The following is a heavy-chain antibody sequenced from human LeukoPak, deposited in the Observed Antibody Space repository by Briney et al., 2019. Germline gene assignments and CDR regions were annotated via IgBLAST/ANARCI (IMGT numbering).Heavy chain of an antibody. J-gene: IGHJ4*02. D-gene: IGHD3-10*01. CDR3: ARDPHLFGAGYYFDY. CDR1: GYTFTGYY. V-gene: IGHV1-2*02. Sequence: ASVKVSCTASGYTFTGYYMHWVRQAPGQGLEWMGWINPNSGGTNYAQKFQGRVTMTRDTSISTAYMELSRLRSDDTAVYYCARDPHLFGAGYYFDYWGQGTLVTVSS. CDR2: INPNSGGT.